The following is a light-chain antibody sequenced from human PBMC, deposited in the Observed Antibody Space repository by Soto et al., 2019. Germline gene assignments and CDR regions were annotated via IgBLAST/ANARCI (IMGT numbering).Light chain of an antibody. V-gene: IGKV3-20*01. J-gene: IGKJ3*01. CDR2: GAS. CDR3: HHYGTSHFT. Sequence: EIVLTQSPGTLSLSPGERATLACRASQSASSDYLAWYQQKPGQAPRLLIYGASRATGIPDRFRGGGSGTDFTLTITRLEPEDFAVYYCHHYGTSHFTFGPGTKVDI. CDR1: QSASSDY.